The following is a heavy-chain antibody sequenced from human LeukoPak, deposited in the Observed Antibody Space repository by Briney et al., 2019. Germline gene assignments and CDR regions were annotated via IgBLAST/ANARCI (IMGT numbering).Heavy chain of an antibody. V-gene: IGHV1-69*05. Sequence: SVTVSCKASGGTFSSYAICWVRQAPGPGIEWMGGIIPIFGTANYAQKFLARVTITTDESTSTAYLELSSLSSADTAAYYCAIDLGELFTGDNWFDLWGQGTLVTVSS. CDR2: IIPIFGTA. J-gene: IGHJ5*02. CDR3: AIDLGELFTGDNWFDL. CDR1: GGTFSSYA. D-gene: IGHD3-16*01.